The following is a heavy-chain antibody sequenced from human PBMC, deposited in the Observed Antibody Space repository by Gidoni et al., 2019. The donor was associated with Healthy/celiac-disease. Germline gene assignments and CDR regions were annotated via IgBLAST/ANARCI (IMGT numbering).Heavy chain of an antibody. V-gene: IGHV3-9*01. D-gene: IGHD6-13*01. J-gene: IGHJ6*02. CDR2: ISLNSGSI. CDR3: AKDREGSSWVRGYYYYYGMDV. Sequence: EVQLVESGGGLVQPGRSLRLSCAASGFTFDDYAMHWVRQAPGKGLEWVSGISLNSGSIGYADSVQGRFTISRDNAKNSLYLQINSLRAEDTALYYCAKDREGSSWVRGYYYYYGMDVWGQGTTVTVSS. CDR1: GFTFDDYA.